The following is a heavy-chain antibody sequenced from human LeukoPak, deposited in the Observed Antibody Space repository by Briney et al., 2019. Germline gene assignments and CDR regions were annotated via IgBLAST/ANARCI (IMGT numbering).Heavy chain of an antibody. CDR1: GGSFSGYY. CDR3: ARGVPRIPIVVVVAATRWGFDP. Sequence: SETLSLTCAVYGGSFSGYYWSWIRQPPGKGLEWIGEINHSGSTNYNPSLKRRVTISVDTSKNQCSLKLGSVTAADTAVYYCARGVPRIPIVVVVAATRWGFDPWGQGTLVTVSS. V-gene: IGHV4-34*01. D-gene: IGHD2-15*01. J-gene: IGHJ5*02. CDR2: INHSGST.